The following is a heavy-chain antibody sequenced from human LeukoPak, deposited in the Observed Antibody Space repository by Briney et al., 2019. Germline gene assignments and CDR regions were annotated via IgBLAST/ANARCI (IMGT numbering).Heavy chain of an antibody. J-gene: IGHJ6*02. V-gene: IGHV1-2*06. D-gene: IGHD2-2*01. Sequence: ASVKVSCKASGYTFTGYYMHWVRQAPGQGLEWMGRINPNSGGTNYAQKFQGRVTMTRDTSISTAYMELSRLRSDDTAAYYCASLSIVVVPAATGLDVWGQGTTVTVSS. CDR1: GYTFTGYY. CDR2: INPNSGGT. CDR3: ASLSIVVVPAATGLDV.